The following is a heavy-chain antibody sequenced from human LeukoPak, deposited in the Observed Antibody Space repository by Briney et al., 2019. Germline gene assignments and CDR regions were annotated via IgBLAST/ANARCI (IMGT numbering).Heavy chain of an antibody. CDR3: ARVVVAAPLYYYYYGMDV. V-gene: IGHV4-31*03. J-gene: IGHJ6*02. CDR2: IYYSGST. D-gene: IGHD2-15*01. Sequence: SQTLSLTCTVSGGSISSGGYYWSWIRQHPGKGLEWIGYIYYSGSTYYNPSLKSRVTISVDTSKNQFSLKLSSVTAADTAVYYCARVVVAAPLYYYYYGMDVWGQGTTVTVSS. CDR1: GGSISSGGYY.